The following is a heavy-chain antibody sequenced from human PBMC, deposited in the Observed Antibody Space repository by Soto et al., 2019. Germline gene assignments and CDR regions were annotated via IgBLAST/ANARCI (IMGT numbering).Heavy chain of an antibody. V-gene: IGHV5-51*01. D-gene: IGHD6-19*01. J-gene: IGHJ4*02. Sequence: GESLKISCKASGHTFSNYWIAWVRQVPGKGLGCMGIIYPGDSDTRYSPSFQGHVTISADKSITTAYLQWNSLKASDTTMYYCATPASSGWYLGFDYWGQGTLVTVSS. CDR3: ATPASSGWYLGFDY. CDR2: IYPGDSDT. CDR1: GHTFSNYW.